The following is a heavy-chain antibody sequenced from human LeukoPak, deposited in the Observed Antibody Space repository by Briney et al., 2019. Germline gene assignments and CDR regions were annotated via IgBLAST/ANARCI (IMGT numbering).Heavy chain of an antibody. D-gene: IGHD4-17*01. J-gene: IGHJ6*02. V-gene: IGHV5-51*01. Sequence: GESLKISCKGSGYSFTSYWIGWVRQMPGKGLEWMGIIYPGDSDTRYSPSFQGQVTISADKSISTAYLQWSSLKASDTDMYYCARHHYGDTAYYYYGMDVWGQGTTVTVSS. CDR1: GYSFTSYW. CDR2: IYPGDSDT. CDR3: ARHHYGDTAYYYYGMDV.